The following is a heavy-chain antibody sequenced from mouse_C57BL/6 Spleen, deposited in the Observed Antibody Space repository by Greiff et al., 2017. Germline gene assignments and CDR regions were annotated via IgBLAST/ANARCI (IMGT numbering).Heavy chain of an antibody. V-gene: IGHV3-6*01. D-gene: IGHD2-4*01. J-gene: IGHJ3*01. CDR2: ISYDGSN. Sequence: EVQRVESGPGLVKPSQSLSLTCSVTGYSITSGYYWNWIRQFPGNKLEWMGYISYDGSNNYNPSLKNRISITRDTSKNQFFLKLNSVTTEDTATYYCARGGYDYFAYWGQGTLVTVSA. CDR3: ARGGYDYFAY. CDR1: GYSITSGYY.